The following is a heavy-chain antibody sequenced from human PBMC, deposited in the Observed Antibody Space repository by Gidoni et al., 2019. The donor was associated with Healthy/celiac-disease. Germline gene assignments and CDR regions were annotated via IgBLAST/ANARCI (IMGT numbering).Heavy chain of an antibody. CDR1: GFPFSSYS. CDR3: ARDRYDFWSGYLVDY. J-gene: IGHJ4*02. CDR2: ISSSSSYI. D-gene: IGHD3-3*01. V-gene: IGHV3-21*01. Sequence: EVQLVESGGGLVKPGGSLRLSCAPSGFPFSSYSMNWVRQAPVKGLEWVSSISSSSSYIYYADSVKGRFTISRDNAKNSLYLQMNSLRAEDTAVYYCARDRYDFWSGYLVDYWGQGTLVTVSS.